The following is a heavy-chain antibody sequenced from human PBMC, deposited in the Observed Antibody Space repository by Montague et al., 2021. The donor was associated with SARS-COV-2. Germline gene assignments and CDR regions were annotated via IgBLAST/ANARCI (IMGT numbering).Heavy chain of an antibody. Sequence: SETLSLTCAVHGGSFSTYSWNWIRQPPGKGLEWIGEIHHGGSTNYNPSLKSRVTISADTSKNQFSLKLTSVAAAGTAVYYCARLGDGVVPSPILGVGPYYSYYYMDVWGKGTRSPSP. J-gene: IGHJ6*03. D-gene: IGHD3-10*01. CDR2: IHHGGST. CDR3: ARLGDGVVPSPILGVGPYYSYYYMDV. CDR1: GGSFSTYS. V-gene: IGHV4-34*01.